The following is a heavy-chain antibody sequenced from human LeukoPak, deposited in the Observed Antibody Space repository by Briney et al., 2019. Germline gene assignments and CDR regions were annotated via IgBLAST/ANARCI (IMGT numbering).Heavy chain of an antibody. CDR1: GFTFSNAW. CDR3: TTDRTIYYDSSGYYYHSQY. Sequence: GGSLRLSCSASGFTFSNAWMSWVRQAPGKGLEWVGRIKSKTDGGTTDYAAPVKGRFTISRDDSENTLYLEMNSLNTEDTAVYYCTTDRTIYYDSSGYYYHSQYWGQGTLVTVSS. CDR2: IKSKTDGGTT. D-gene: IGHD3-22*01. V-gene: IGHV3-15*01. J-gene: IGHJ4*02.